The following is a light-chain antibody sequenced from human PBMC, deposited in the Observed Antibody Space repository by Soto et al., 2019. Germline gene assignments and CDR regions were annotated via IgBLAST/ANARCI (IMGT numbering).Light chain of an antibody. CDR1: QSVSSY. CDR2: DTS. CDR3: QKRSNWPIN. V-gene: IGKV3-11*01. Sequence: DIVLTQSPATLSFSPVERSTLSCRASQSVSSYLAWYQQKPGQAPRLLIYDTSNRATGIPARFSGSGSGTDFTLTISSLEPEDFAVYYCQKRSNWPINCGQGKRRAIK. J-gene: IGKJ5*01.